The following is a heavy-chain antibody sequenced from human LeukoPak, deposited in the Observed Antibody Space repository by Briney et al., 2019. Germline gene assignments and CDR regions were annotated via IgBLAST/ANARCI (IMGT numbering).Heavy chain of an antibody. D-gene: IGHD2-2*01. V-gene: IGHV5-51*01. Sequence: GESLKISCQGSGYSFTNYWIGWLRQMPGKGLEWMGIIYPGDSDTRNSPSFQGQVTISADKSITTAYLQWSSLKASDTAMYYCARQGQHYFDYWGQGTLVTVSS. CDR1: GYSFTNYW. J-gene: IGHJ4*02. CDR2: IYPGDSDT. CDR3: ARQGQHYFDY.